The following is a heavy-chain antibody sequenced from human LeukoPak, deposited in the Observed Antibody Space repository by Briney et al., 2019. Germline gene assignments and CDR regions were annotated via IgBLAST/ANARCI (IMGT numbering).Heavy chain of an antibody. J-gene: IGHJ5*02. CDR1: GGSISSYY. CDR2: IYYSGST. CDR3: ARHRLASWFDP. V-gene: IGHV4-59*08. D-gene: IGHD6-25*01. Sequence: SETLSLTCTVSGGSISSYYWSWIRQPPGKGLEWIGYIYYSGSTNYNPSLKSRVTISVDTSKNQFSLKLSSVTAADTAVYYCARHRLASWFDPWGQGTLVTVSS.